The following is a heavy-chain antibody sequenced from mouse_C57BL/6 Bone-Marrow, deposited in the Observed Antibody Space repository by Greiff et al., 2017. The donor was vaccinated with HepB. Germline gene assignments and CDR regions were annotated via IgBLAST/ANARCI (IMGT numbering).Heavy chain of an antibody. J-gene: IGHJ3*01. CDR1: GYAFSSSW. Sequence: VQLVESGPELVKPGASVKISCKASGYAFSSSWMNWVKQRPGKGLEWIGRIYPGDGDTNYNGKFKGKATLTADKSSSTAYMQLSSLTSEDAAVYFCARDEGVGGFAYWGQGTLVTVSA. V-gene: IGHV1-82*01. D-gene: IGHD1-1*02. CDR3: ARDEGVGGFAY. CDR2: IYPGDGDT.